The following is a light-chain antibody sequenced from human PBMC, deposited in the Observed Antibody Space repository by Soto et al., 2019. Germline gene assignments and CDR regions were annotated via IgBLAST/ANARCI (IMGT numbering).Light chain of an antibody. CDR1: QRVXGNY. J-gene: IGKJ1*01. CDR2: CAS. CDR3: QQHGSTPRT. Sequence: VLTQSPCALSLSPGERATLSCRASQRVXGNYRAWYWQKPGQAPRPLXPCASSRAGGSPERFGGSGSVTDFTRTISRLDPEDFEVYYWQQHGSTPRTFGQGTKVDIK. V-gene: IGKV3-20*01.